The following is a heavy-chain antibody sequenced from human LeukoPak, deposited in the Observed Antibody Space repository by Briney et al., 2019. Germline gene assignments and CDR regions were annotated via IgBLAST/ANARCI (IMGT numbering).Heavy chain of an antibody. J-gene: IGHJ4*02. D-gene: IGHD1-26*01. CDR2: VSSSSNTI. V-gene: IGHV3-48*01. CDR3: ARDRGSYSRYFDY. Sequence: GGSLRLFCAAPGFTFSSYSMSWVRQVPGKGLEWVSDVSSSSNTIYYADSVKDRFTISRDNAKNSLYLQMNSLRAEDTDVYYCARDRGSYSRYFDYWGQGTLVTVSS. CDR1: GFTFSSYS.